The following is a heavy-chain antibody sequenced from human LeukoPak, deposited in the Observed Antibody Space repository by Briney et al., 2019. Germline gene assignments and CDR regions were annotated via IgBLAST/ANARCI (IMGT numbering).Heavy chain of an antibody. CDR3: ARDLKGYYDSSGYYYPDAFDI. CDR2: TNPNSGGT. CDR1: GYTFTSYY. D-gene: IGHD3-22*01. Sequence: ASVKVSCKASGYTFTSYYMHWVRQAPGQGLEWMGWTNPNSGGTNYAQKFQGRVTMTRDTSISTAYRELSRLRSDDTAVYYCARDLKGYYDSSGYYYPDAFDIWGQGTMVTVSS. J-gene: IGHJ3*02. V-gene: IGHV1-2*02.